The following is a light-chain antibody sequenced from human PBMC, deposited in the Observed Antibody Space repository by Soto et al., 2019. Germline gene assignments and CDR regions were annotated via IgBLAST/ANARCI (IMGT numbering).Light chain of an antibody. Sequence: QYVLTQPPSVSGAPGQRVTIYCTGSSSNIGAGYDVHWYQQLPGTAPKLLIYGNSNRPSGVPDRFSGSKSGTSASLAITGLQAEDEADYYCQSYDSSLSGLLFGGGTKLTVL. CDR3: QSYDSSLSGLL. J-gene: IGLJ2*01. CDR2: GNS. V-gene: IGLV1-40*01. CDR1: SSNIGAGYD.